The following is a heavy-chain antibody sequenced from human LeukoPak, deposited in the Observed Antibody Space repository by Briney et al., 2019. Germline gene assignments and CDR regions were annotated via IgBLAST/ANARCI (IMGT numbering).Heavy chain of an antibody. CDR1: GFTFSSYS. CDR3: ARDSGNYYDSSGYYSDAFDI. D-gene: IGHD3-22*01. Sequence: PGGSLRLSCAASGFTFSSYSMNWVRQAPGKGLEWVSSISSSSSYIYYADSVKGRFTISRDNAKNSLYLQMNSLRAEDTAVYYCARDSGNYYDSSGYYSDAFDIWGQGTMVTVSS. CDR2: ISSSSSYI. V-gene: IGHV3-21*01. J-gene: IGHJ3*02.